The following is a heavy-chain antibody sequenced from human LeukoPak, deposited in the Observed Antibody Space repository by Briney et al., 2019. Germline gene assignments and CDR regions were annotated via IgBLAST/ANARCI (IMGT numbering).Heavy chain of an antibody. CDR2: IYHSGST. CDR1: GGSISSSSYY. D-gene: IGHD4-17*01. V-gene: IGHV4-30-2*01. Sequence: SETLSLTCTVSGGSISSSSYYWGWIRQPPGKGLEWIGYIYHSGSTYYNPSLKSRVTISVDRSKNQFSLKLSSVTAADTAVYYCATLGDYEGGYYFDYWGQGTLVTVSS. CDR3: ATLGDYEGGYYFDY. J-gene: IGHJ4*02.